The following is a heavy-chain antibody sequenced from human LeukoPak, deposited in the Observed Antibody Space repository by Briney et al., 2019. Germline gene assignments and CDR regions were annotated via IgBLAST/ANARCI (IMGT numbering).Heavy chain of an antibody. D-gene: IGHD6-6*01. CDR1: GFTFSSYG. J-gene: IGHJ4*02. V-gene: IGHV3-30*02. CDR3: ASGSSSFRGWNY. CDR2: IRYDGSNK. Sequence: GGSLRLSCAASGFTFSSYGMHWVRQAPGKGLEWVAFIRYDGSNKYYADSVKGRFTISRDNSKNTLYLQMNSLRAEDTAVYYCASGSSSFRGWNYWGQGTLVTVSS.